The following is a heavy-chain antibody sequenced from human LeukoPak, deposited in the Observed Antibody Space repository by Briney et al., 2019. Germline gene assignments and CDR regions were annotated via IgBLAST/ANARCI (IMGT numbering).Heavy chain of an antibody. V-gene: IGHV3-23*01. CDR3: ATDLITIFGVVAVSAVDY. CDR1: GFTFSSYA. CDR2: ISGSGGST. J-gene: IGHJ4*02. Sequence: GGSLRLSCAASGFTFSSYAMSWVRQAPGKGLEWVSAISGSGGSTYYADSVKGRFTISRDNSKNTLYLQMNSLRAEDTAVYYCATDLITIFGVVAVSAVDYWGQGTLVTVSS. D-gene: IGHD3-3*01.